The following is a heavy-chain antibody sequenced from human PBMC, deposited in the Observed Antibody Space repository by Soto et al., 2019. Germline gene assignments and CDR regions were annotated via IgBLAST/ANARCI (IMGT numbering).Heavy chain of an antibody. CDR1: DFTFRNYW. Sequence: GGSLRLSCATSDFTFRNYWMNWVRQAPGKGLEWVANIKPDGSATNYVDSVKGRFTISRDNVRNSVSLQMNSLRVEDTAVYFCFGGNGGPQWGQGTLVTSPQ. V-gene: IGHV3-7*03. J-gene: IGHJ4*02. D-gene: IGHD3-16*01. CDR2: IKPDGSAT. CDR3: FGGNGGPQ.